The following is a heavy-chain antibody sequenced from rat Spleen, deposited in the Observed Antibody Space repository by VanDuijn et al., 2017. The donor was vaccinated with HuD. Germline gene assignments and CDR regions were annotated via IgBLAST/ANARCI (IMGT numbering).Heavy chain of an antibody. CDR3: ATQSYYSSGGFFDY. D-gene: IGHD1-2*01. Sequence: EVQLVESGGGLVQPGRSLKLSCAASGFTFSDYNMAWVRQAPKKGLEWVATIIYDGSRTYYRDSVKGRFTISRDNAKSTLYLQMDSLRSEDTATYYCATQSYYSSGGFFDYWGQGVMVTVSS. CDR2: IIYDGSRT. V-gene: IGHV5S10*01. CDR1: GFTFSDYN. J-gene: IGHJ2*01.